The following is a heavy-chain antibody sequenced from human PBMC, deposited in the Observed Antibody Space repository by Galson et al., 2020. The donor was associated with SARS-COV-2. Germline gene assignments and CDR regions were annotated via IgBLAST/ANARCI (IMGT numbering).Heavy chain of an antibody. D-gene: IGHD5-18*01. CDR3: ARVAGRLWSNTSVDY. Sequence: NSGGSLRLSCAASGFTFSSYSMNWVRQAPGKGLEWVSSISSSSSYIYYADPVKGRFTISRDNAKNSLYLQMNSLRAEDPAVYYCARVAGRLWSNTSVDYWGQGTLVTVSS. CDR2: ISSSSSYI. J-gene: IGHJ4*02. CDR1: GFTFSSYS. V-gene: IGHV3-21*01.